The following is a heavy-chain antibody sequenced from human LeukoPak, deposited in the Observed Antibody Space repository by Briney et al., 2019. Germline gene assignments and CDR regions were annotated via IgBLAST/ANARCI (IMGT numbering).Heavy chain of an antibody. CDR1: GYSFISYW. J-gene: IGHJ6*03. CDR2: VYPDDSET. CDR3: ARHQRDREVIFGDYYYMDV. Sequence: GESSKISCKGSGYSFISYWIGWVRQMPGKGPEWMGIVYPDDSETRYSPSFQGQVTISVDKSIRTAYLQWSSLKASDTAVYYCARHQRDREVIFGDYYYMDVWGTGTTVTVSS. V-gene: IGHV5-51*01. D-gene: IGHD3-10*01.